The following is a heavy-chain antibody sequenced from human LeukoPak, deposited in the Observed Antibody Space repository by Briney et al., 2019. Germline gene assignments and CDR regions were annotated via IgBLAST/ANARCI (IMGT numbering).Heavy chain of an antibody. V-gene: IGHV3-48*03. CDR1: GFDLNTYE. J-gene: IGHJ5*02. CDR2: ITISGHTK. CDR3: ARGDPHADL. Sequence: GGPLRLSCVASGFDLNTYEMNWVRQAPGKGLEWIADITISGHTKNYADSVKGRFTISRDNAGTSLYLQMNSLRDEDTGVYYCARGDPHADLWGQGTLVTVSS.